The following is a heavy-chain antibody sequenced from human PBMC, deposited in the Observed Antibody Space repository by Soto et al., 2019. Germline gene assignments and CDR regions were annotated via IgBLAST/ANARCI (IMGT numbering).Heavy chain of an antibody. CDR2: IYYSGNT. J-gene: IGHJ5*02. D-gene: IGHD3-3*01. Sequence: KPSETLSLTCTVSGGSVSSGSYYWSWIRQPPGKGLEWIGYIYYSGNTDYNPSLKSRVTISVDTSKNQLSLNLRSVTAADTAIYYCAREGGQRSLEWTYWFDPWGQGTLVTVSS. V-gene: IGHV4-61*01. CDR3: AREGGQRSLEWTYWFDP. CDR1: GGSVSSGSYY.